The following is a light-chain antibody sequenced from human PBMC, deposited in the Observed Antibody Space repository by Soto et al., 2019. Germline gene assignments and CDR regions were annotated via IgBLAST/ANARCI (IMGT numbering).Light chain of an antibody. CDR3: QQSYSTPWT. Sequence: DIPMTQSPSSLSASVGDRVTITCRASQSITTYLNWYQQKPGKAPKLLIYAASSLESGVPSTLRGSGSGTNFTLTISSLQPEDFATYYCQQSYSTPWTFGQGTKGEIK. J-gene: IGKJ1*01. CDR2: AAS. V-gene: IGKV1-39*01. CDR1: QSITTY.